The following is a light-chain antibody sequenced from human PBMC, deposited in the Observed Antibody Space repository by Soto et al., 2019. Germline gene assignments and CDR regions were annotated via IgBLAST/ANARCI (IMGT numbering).Light chain of an antibody. Sequence: DVVVTQSPVSLAVSLGERATINCKSSQSLLYSPDNKNYLAWYQQKQGQPPKLLIYWASTRASGVPARFNGSGSGTDFNLTITSLQADDVALYYCHQYYSLPLTVGGGTKVET. J-gene: IGKJ4*02. V-gene: IGKV4-1*01. CDR2: WAS. CDR3: HQYYSLPLT. CDR1: QSLLYSPDNKNY.